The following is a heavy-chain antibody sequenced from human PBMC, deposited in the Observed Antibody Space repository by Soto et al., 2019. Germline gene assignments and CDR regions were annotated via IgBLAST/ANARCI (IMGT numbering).Heavy chain of an antibody. CDR2: ISGYNGHT. CDR3: ARVDYYDSSGYYGY. V-gene: IGHV1-18*04. J-gene: IGHJ4*02. Sequence: QVQLVKSGAEVKKPGASVKFSCKDSGYTFTIYGISWVRQAPGQGIEWMGWISGYNGHTDYAQNLQDRVTLTTDTYTSSVYMELMCLRSDDTAVYYCARVDYYDSSGYYGYWGQGTLITVSS. CDR1: GYTFTIYG. D-gene: IGHD3-22*01.